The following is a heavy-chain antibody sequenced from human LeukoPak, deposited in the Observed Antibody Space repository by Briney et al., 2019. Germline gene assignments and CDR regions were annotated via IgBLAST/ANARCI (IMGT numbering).Heavy chain of an antibody. D-gene: IGHD3-10*01. J-gene: IGHJ4*02. CDR2: ISAYNGKT. CDR3: ARGLGAIDY. V-gene: IGHV1-18*04. Sequence: ASVKVSCKASGYTFTGYYMHWVRQAPGQGFESMGWISAYNGKTEYAEKFQGRVTMSTDTSTSTAYLELTSLTSDDTAVYFCARGLGAIDYWGQGTLVTVSS. CDR1: GYTFTGYY.